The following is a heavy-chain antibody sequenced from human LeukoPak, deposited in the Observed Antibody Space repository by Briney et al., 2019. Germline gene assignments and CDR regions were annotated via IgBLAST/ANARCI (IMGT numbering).Heavy chain of an antibody. Sequence: ASVKVSCKASGYTFTSYAMNWVRQAPGQGLEWMGWINTNTGNPTYGQGFTGRFVFSLDTSVSTAYLQISSLKAEDTAVYYCARSLYYYGSSGSHFDYWGQGTLVTVSS. V-gene: IGHV7-4-1*02. CDR2: INTNTGNP. J-gene: IGHJ4*02. CDR1: GYTFTSYA. CDR3: ARSLYYYGSSGSHFDY. D-gene: IGHD3-22*01.